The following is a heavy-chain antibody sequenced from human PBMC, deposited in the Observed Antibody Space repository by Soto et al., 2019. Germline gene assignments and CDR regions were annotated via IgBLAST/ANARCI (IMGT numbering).Heavy chain of an antibody. CDR2: IYYSGST. CDR3: SAGLQYYDFWSGWGQWYFDL. CDR1: GGSISSSSYY. D-gene: IGHD3-3*01. J-gene: IGHJ2*01. Sequence: SETLSLTCTVSGGSISSSSYYWGWIRQPPGKGLEWIGSIYYSGSTYYNPSLKSRVTISVDTSKNQFSLKLSSVTAADTAVYYCSAGLQYYDFWSGWGQWYFDLWGRGTLVTVSS. V-gene: IGHV4-39*01.